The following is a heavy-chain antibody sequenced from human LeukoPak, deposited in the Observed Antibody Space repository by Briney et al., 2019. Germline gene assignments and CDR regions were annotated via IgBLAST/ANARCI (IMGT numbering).Heavy chain of an antibody. D-gene: IGHD3-10*01. CDR1: GFTVSSNS. CDR3: TVVNYGSGSYPLGY. J-gene: IGHJ4*02. Sequence: GGSLRLSCTVSGFTVSSNSMSWVRQAPGKGLEWVSFIYSDNTHYSDSVKGRFTISRDNSKNTLYLQMNSLRAEDTAVYYCTVVNYGSGSYPLGYWGQGTLVTVSS. CDR2: IYSDNT. V-gene: IGHV3-53*01.